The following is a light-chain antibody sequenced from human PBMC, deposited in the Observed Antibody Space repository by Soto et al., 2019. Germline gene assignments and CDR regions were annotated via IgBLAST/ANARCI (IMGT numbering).Light chain of an antibody. CDR2: EVS. Sequence: QSALTQPASVSGSPGQSITISCTGTSSDVGGYFYVSWYQHHPGKAPKLMIYEVSNRPSGVSNRFSGSKSGNTASLTISGLQAEDEADYYCSSYSISDTLVFGTGTQLTVL. V-gene: IGLV2-14*01. J-gene: IGLJ1*01. CDR3: SSYSISDTLV. CDR1: SSDVGGYFY.